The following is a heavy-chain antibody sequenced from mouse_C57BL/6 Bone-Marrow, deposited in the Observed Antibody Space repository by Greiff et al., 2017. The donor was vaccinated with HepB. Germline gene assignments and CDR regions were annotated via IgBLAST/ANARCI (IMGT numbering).Heavy chain of an antibody. J-gene: IGHJ4*01. CDR3: ARGDGNYGAMDY. V-gene: IGHV1-66*01. Sequence: QVQLQQSGPELVQPGASVKISCKASGYSFTSYYIHWVQQRPGQGLEWIGWIYPGSGNTKYNEKFKGKATLTADTSSSTAYMQLSSLTSEDSAVYYCARGDGNYGAMDYWGQGTSVTVSS. CDR1: GYSFTSYY. CDR2: IYPGSGNT. D-gene: IGHD2-1*01.